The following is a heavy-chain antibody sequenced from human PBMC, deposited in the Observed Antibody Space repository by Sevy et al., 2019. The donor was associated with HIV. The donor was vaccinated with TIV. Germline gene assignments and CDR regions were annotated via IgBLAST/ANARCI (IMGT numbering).Heavy chain of an antibody. D-gene: IGHD2-2*01. J-gene: IGHJ4*02. CDR3: ARERGKPIVVVPAAVKQFDY. CDR2: INPNSGGT. Sequence: ASVKVSCKASGYTFTGYYMHWVRQAPGQGLEWMGRINPNSGGTNYAQKFQGRVTMTRDTSISTADMELSRLRSDDTAVYYCARERGKPIVVVPAAVKQFDYWGQGTLVTVSS. CDR1: GYTFTGYY. V-gene: IGHV1-2*06.